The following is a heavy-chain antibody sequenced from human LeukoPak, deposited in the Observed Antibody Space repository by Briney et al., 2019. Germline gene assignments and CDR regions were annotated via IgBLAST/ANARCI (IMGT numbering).Heavy chain of an antibody. CDR3: ARDRYYYYYYGMDV. J-gene: IGHJ6*02. V-gene: IGHV4-39*02. CDR2: VSYTGSP. CDR1: GAFISTTGYY. Sequence: SETLSLTCIVSGAFISTTGYYWGWIRQPPGKGLEWIGSVSYTGSPYYSPSLKSRVTISVDMSRDQFSLKLISVTAADTAVYYCARDRYYYYYYGMDVWGQGTTVTVSS.